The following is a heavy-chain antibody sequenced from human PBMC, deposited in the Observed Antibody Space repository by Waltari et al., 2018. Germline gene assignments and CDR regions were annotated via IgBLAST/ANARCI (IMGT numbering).Heavy chain of an antibody. CDR1: GFKFSSFG. V-gene: IGHV3-33*01. D-gene: IGHD1-1*01. J-gene: IGHJ6*02. CDR3: ARPAWNDPPYYYGMDV. Sequence: QVQVVESGGGAVQPGQSLRLSWVTSGFKFSSFGLPWVRQAPGKGLEWVAVIWYDGSNTDYRESVKGRFTISRDNVKNTVDLQMNNLRVEDTAVYYCARPAWNDPPYYYGMDVWGPGTTVSVSS. CDR2: IWYDGSNT.